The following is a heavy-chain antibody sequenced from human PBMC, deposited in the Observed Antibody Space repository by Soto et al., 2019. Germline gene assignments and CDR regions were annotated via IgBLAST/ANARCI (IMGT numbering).Heavy chain of an antibody. V-gene: IGHV3-23*01. CDR3: AKSAPGIAVAGTDFDY. J-gene: IGHJ4*02. Sequence: EVQLLESGGGLVQPGGSLRLSCAASGFTFSSYAMSWVRQAPGKGLEWVSAISGSGGGTYYADSVKGRFTISRDNSKNTLYLQMNSLRAEDTAVYYCAKSAPGIAVAGTDFDYWGQGTLVTVSS. CDR2: ISGSGGGT. CDR1: GFTFSSYA. D-gene: IGHD6-19*01.